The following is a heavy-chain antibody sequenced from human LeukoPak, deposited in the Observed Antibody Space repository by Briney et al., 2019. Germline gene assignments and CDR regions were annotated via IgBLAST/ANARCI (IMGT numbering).Heavy chain of an antibody. V-gene: IGHV4-59*08. CDR2: IYYSGST. J-gene: IGHJ1*01. CDR1: GGSISVYY. D-gene: IGHD3-22*01. Sequence: SETLSLTCTVSGGSISVYYWSWIRQPPGKGLEWIGYIYYSGSTNYNPSLKSRVTISVDTSKNQFSLKLSSVTAADTAVYYCARHSKYYYDSSGSHVGYFQHWGQGTLVTVSS. CDR3: ARHSKYYYDSSGSHVGYFQH.